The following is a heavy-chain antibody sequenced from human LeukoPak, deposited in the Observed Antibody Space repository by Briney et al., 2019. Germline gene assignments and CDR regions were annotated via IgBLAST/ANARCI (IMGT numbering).Heavy chain of an antibody. Sequence: SETLSLTCAVYGGSFSGYYWSWIRQPPGKGLEWIGEINHSGSTNYNPSLKSRVTTSVDTSKNQFSLKLSSVTAADTAVYYCARVRGSSSVWDQGTLVTVSS. D-gene: IGHD6-6*01. J-gene: IGHJ4*02. CDR3: ARVRGSSSV. CDR2: INHSGST. CDR1: GGSFSGYY. V-gene: IGHV4-34*01.